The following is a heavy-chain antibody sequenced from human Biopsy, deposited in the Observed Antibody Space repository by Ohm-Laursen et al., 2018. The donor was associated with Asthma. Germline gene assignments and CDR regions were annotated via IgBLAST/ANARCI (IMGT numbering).Heavy chain of an antibody. CDR1: GFAFDSYA. J-gene: IGHJ3*01. Sequence: SLRLSCAASGFAFDSYAMYWVRQSPGKGPEWVALISHDGREGGYVDSVRGRFTISRDDSTNTLYLEMTSLRAEDTAVYYCVKDTDEDRGGWYTFEVWGPGTMVTVSS. CDR3: VKDTDEDRGGWYTFEV. V-gene: IGHV3-30*14. CDR2: ISHDGREG. D-gene: IGHD2-15*01.